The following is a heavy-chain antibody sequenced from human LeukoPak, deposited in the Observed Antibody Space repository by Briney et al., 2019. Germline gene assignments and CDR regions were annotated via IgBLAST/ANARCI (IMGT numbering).Heavy chain of an antibody. J-gene: IGHJ5*02. V-gene: IGHV1-2*02. Sequence: GASVTVSRKASGYTFTGYYMHWVRQAPGQGLEWMGWINPNSGGTNYAQKFQGRVTMTRDTSISTAYMELSRLRSDDTAVYYCARDGRRIAAAGALRSHWFDPWGQGTLVTVSS. CDR2: INPNSGGT. D-gene: IGHD6-13*01. CDR1: GYTFTGYY. CDR3: ARDGRRIAAAGALRSHWFDP.